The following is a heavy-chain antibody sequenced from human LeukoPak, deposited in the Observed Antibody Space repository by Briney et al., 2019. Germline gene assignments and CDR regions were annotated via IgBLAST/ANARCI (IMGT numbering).Heavy chain of an antibody. CDR2: IYYSGST. CDR3: ARTGIWEHVFDY. Sequence: SETLSLTCTVSGGSISSYYWSWIRQPPGKGLEWIGYIYYSGSTNYNPSLKSRVTISVDTSKNQFSLKLSSVTAADTAVYYCARTGIWEHVFDYWGQGTLVTVSS. D-gene: IGHD1/OR15-1a*01. V-gene: IGHV4-59*08. J-gene: IGHJ4*02. CDR1: GGSISSYY.